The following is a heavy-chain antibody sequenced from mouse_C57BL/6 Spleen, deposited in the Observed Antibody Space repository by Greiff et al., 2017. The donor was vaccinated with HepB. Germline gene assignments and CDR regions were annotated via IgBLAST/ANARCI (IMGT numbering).Heavy chain of an antibody. D-gene: IGHD2-2*01. Sequence: QVQLQQSGAELVRPGASVTLSCKASGYTFTDYEMHWVKQTPVHGLEWIGAIDPETGGTAYNQKFKGKAILTADKSSSTAYMELRSLTSEDSAVYYCTRNGYHYAMDYWGQGTSVTVS. CDR1: GYTFTDYE. CDR3: TRNGYHYAMDY. V-gene: IGHV1-15*01. CDR2: IDPETGGT. J-gene: IGHJ4*01.